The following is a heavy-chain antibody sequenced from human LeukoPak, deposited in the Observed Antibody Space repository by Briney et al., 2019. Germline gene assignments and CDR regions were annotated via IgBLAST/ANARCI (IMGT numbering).Heavy chain of an antibody. D-gene: IGHD3-22*01. J-gene: IGHJ4*02. V-gene: IGHV3-23*01. CDR1: GITLSNYG. CDR3: AKRGVVIRVILVGFHKEANYFDS. Sequence: GGSPRLSCAVSGITLSNYGMSWVRQAPGKGLEWVAGISDSGGRAYYADSVKGRFTISRDTPKNTLYLQMNSLRAEDTAVYFCAKRGVVIRVILVGFHKEANYFDSWGQGALVSVSS. CDR2: ISDSGGRA.